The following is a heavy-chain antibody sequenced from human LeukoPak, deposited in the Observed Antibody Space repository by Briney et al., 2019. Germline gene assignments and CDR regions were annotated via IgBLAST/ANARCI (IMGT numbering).Heavy chain of an antibody. Sequence: GESLKISCKGSGYSFTSYWIGWVRQMPGKGLEWMGIIYPGDSDTRYSPSFQGQVTISADRSVSTAYLQWSSLKASDTAMYYCARGFYGGYYYYYYMDVWGKGTTVTVSS. CDR2: IYPGDSDT. CDR1: GYSFTSYW. D-gene: IGHD4/OR15-4a*01. CDR3: ARGFYGGYYYYYYMDV. J-gene: IGHJ6*03. V-gene: IGHV5-51*01.